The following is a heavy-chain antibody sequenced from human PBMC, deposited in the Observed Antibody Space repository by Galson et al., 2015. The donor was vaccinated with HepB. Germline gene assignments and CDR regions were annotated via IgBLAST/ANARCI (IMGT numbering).Heavy chain of an antibody. CDR3: ARGLYSGSHYYYGMDV. D-gene: IGHD1-26*01. CDR2: IIPILGIA. J-gene: IGHJ6*02. Sequence: SVKVSCKASGGTFSSYTISWVRQAPGQGLEWMGRIIPILGIANYAQKFQGRVTITADKSTSTAYMELSSLRSEDTAAYYCARGLYSGSHYYYGMDVWGQGTTVTVSS. CDR1: GGTFSSYT. V-gene: IGHV1-69*02.